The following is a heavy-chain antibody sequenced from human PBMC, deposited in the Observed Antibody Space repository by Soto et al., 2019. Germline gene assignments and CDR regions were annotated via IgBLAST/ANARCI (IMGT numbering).Heavy chain of an antibody. Sequence: QVQLVQSGAEVKKPGASVKVSCKASGYTFTSYGISWVRQAPGQGLEWMGWISAYNGNTKYAQKLQGRVNMTTDTPLSKADMELRSLRSEEPAVYDCARDLAVALIDCWGQGTLVTVSS. CDR3: ARDLAVALIDC. V-gene: IGHV1-18*01. D-gene: IGHD6-19*01. CDR1: GYTFTSYG. J-gene: IGHJ4*02. CDR2: ISAYNGNT.